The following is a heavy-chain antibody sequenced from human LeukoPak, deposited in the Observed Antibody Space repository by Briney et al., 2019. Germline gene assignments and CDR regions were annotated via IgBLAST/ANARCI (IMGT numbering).Heavy chain of an antibody. J-gene: IGHJ4*02. CDR1: GYTFTSYG. CDR3: ARDYRARVGRDRDLGGECDN. Sequence: ASVKVSCKASGYTFTSYGFSWVRQAPGQGLEWMGWISAYKGDTDYAQNFQGKVTMTTDTSTSTAYMELRSLRSDDTAVYYCARDYRARVGRDRDLGGECDNWGRGTLVTVSS. CDR2: ISAYKGDT. V-gene: IGHV1-18*01. D-gene: IGHD5-24*01.